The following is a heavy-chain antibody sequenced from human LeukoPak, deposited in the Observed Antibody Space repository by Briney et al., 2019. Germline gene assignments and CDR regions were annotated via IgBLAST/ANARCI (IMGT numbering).Heavy chain of an antibody. J-gene: IGHJ4*02. Sequence: GGSLRLSCAASGFTFSSYSMNWVLQAPGKGLEWVSSISSSSSYIYYADSVKGRFTISRDNAKNSLYLQMNSLRAEDTAVYYCARDGLTGTTFAHFDYWGQGTLVTVSS. V-gene: IGHV3-21*01. CDR3: ARDGLTGTTFAHFDY. CDR2: ISSSSSYI. D-gene: IGHD1-7*01. CDR1: GFTFSSYS.